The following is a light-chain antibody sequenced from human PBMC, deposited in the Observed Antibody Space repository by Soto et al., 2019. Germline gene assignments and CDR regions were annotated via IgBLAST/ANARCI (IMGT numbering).Light chain of an antibody. V-gene: IGKV1-39*01. J-gene: IGKJ1*01. CDR1: QSINSY. Sequence: DIQMTQSPSSQSASVGDRVTITCRASQSINSYLNWYQQKPGKAPKLLIYAASSLQSGLPSRFSGSGSETDFTLTITSLQPDDFATYYCQQSFSTPRTFGQGTRV. CDR3: QQSFSTPRT. CDR2: AAS.